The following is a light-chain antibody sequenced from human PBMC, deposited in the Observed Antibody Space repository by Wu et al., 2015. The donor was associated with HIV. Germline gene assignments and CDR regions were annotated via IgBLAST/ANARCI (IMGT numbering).Light chain of an antibody. J-gene: IGKJ1*01. V-gene: IGKV3-15*01. Sequence: EVVTTQSPATLSVSPGERATLSCRTSQSVSNSLAWYQHKPGQGPRLLIYGSFTRASGTPARFSGSGSGTEFTLTISDIQSEDFAVYYCQHYHNWPPWTFGQGTKGGNET. CDR2: GSF. CDR1: QSVSNS. CDR3: QHYHNWPPWT.